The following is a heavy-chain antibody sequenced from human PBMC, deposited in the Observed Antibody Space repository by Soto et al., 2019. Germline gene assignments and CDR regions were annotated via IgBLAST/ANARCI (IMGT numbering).Heavy chain of an antibody. V-gene: IGHV1-46*01. Sequence: VASVKVSCKASGYTFTSYYMHWVRQAPGQGLEWMGIINPSGGSTSYAQKFQGRVTMTRDTSTSTVYMELSSLRSEDTAVYYCASNTVVTPGSWVAFDIWGQGTMVTVSS. D-gene: IGHD2-21*02. J-gene: IGHJ3*02. CDR3: ASNTVVTPGSWVAFDI. CDR1: GYTFTSYY. CDR2: INPSGGST.